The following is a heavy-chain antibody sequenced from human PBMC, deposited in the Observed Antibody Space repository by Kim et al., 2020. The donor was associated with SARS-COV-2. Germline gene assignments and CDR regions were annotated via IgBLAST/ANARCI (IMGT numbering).Heavy chain of an antibody. CDR2: ISYDGSNK. J-gene: IGHJ3*02. Sequence: GGSLRLSCAASGFTFSSYGMHWVRQAPGKGLEWVAVISYDGSNKYYADSVKGRFTISRDNSKNTLYLQMNSLRAEDTAVYYYAKVDDYVWGSYRLDAFDIWGQGTMVTVSS. CDR3: AKVDDYVWGSYRLDAFDI. V-gene: IGHV3-30*18. D-gene: IGHD3-16*02. CDR1: GFTFSSYG.